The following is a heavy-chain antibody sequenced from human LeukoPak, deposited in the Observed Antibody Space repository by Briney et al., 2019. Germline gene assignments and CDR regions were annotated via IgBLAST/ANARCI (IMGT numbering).Heavy chain of an antibody. J-gene: IGHJ4*02. CDR1: GYSFTGYY. V-gene: IGHV1-2*02. CDR3: ARNGIAVADYDY. D-gene: IGHD6-19*01. CDR2: INPNSGDT. Sequence: GASVKVSCKASGYSFTGYYMHWVRQAPGQGLEWMAWINPNSGDTNYALKFQGRVTVTRDTSISTAYMDLSSLRSDDTAVYYCARNGIAVADYDYWGQGTLVTVSS.